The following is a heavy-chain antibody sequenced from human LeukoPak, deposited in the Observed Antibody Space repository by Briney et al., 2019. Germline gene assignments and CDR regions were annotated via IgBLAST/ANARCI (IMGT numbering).Heavy chain of an antibody. D-gene: IGHD2-15*01. CDR2: TNSAESST. CDR3: AKSRRAYCSGGSCFGLWDY. J-gene: IGHJ4*02. V-gene: IGHV3-74*01. Sequence: GGSLRLSCAASGFTFSTYWLHWVGQAPGKGLVWVSRTNSAESSTTYADSVKGRFTISRDNAKNTLYLQINSLRAEDTAVYYCAKSRRAYCSGGSCFGLWDYWGQGTLVTVSS. CDR1: GFTFSTYW.